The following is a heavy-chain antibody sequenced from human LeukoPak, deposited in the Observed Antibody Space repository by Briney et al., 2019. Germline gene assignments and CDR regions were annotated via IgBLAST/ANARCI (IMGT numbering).Heavy chain of an antibody. J-gene: IGHJ4*02. D-gene: IGHD3-10*01. Sequence: SGPTLANPTQTLTLTCTFSGFSLSTSGVGVGWIRQPPGKALEWLALIYWDDDKRYSPSLKSRLTITKDTSKNQVVLTMTNMDPVDTATYYCAHASMVRGVDLMAYWGQGTLVTVPS. V-gene: IGHV2-5*02. CDR3: AHASMVRGVDLMAY. CDR2: IYWDDDK. CDR1: GFSLSTSGVG.